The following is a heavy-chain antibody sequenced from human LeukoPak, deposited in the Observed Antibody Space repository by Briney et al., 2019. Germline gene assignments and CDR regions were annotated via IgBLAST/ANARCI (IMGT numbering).Heavy chain of an antibody. CDR3: AREGILWFGESPYYYYGMDV. J-gene: IGHJ6*04. Sequence: ASVKVSCKASGYTFTSYAKQWVRQAPGQRLEWMGWINAGNGNTKYSQKFQGRVTITRDTSASTAYMELSSLRSEDTAVYYCAREGILWFGESPYYYYGMDVWGKGTTVTVSS. V-gene: IGHV1-3*01. D-gene: IGHD3-10*01. CDR1: GYTFTSYA. CDR2: INAGNGNT.